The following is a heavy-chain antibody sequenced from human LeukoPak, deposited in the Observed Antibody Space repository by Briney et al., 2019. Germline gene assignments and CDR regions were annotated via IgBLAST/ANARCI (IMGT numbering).Heavy chain of an antibody. CDR2: INPSGGST. Sequence: GASVKVSCKASGYTFTSYYMHWVRQAPGQGLEWMGIINPSGGSTSYAQKFQGRVTMTRDTSTNTVYMELSGLRSEDTAVYFCARATLSDYYFNYWGQGTLVTVSS. J-gene: IGHJ4*02. CDR1: GYTFTSYY. CDR3: ARATLSDYYFNY. V-gene: IGHV1-46*01.